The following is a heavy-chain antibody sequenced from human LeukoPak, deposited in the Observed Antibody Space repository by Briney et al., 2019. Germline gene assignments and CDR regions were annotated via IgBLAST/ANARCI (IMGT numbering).Heavy chain of an antibody. V-gene: IGHV4-39*07. J-gene: IGHJ5*02. CDR1: GDSITSSDHY. Sequence: SETLSLTCTLSGDSITSSDHYWVWIRQSPGKGLEWIGSVSHSGNTYYKSSLRSRVTISVDTSKYQFSLKLSSVTAADTAVYYCARGRTTWALHSRIAVAGTNWFDPWGQGTLVTVSS. CDR3: ARGRTTWALHSRIAVAGTNWFDP. D-gene: IGHD6-19*01. CDR2: VSHSGNT.